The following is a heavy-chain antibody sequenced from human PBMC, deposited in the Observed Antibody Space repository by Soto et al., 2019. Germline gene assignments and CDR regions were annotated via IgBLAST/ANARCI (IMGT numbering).Heavy chain of an antibody. CDR1: GGSFSGYY. CDR3: ARSWGSVDTAMVPLRYYYYGMDV. D-gene: IGHD5-18*01. J-gene: IGHJ6*02. Sequence: PSETLSLTCAVYGGSFSGYYWSWIRQPPGKGLEWIGEINHSGSTNYNPSLKSRVTISVDTSKNQFSLKLSSVTAADTAVYYCARSWGSVDTAMVPLRYYYYGMDVWGQGTTVTVSS. V-gene: IGHV4-34*01. CDR2: INHSGST.